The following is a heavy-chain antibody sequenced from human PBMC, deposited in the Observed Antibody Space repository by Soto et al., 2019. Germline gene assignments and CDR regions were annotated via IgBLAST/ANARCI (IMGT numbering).Heavy chain of an antibody. CDR2: IYYSGSP. J-gene: IGHJ4*02. CDR1: GGSISSGGYY. V-gene: IGHV4-31*03. CDR3: AGERDHTRDYIGGRSFDY. D-gene: IGHD4-4*01. Sequence: QVQLQESGPGLLKPSQTLSLTCTVSGGSISSGGYYWSWIRQPPGKGLEWIGYIYYSGSPYYNPSLKSRFTISVEATKNQFALKLRSVTAADTAVYYCAGERDHTRDYIGGRSFDYWGQGTLVTVSS.